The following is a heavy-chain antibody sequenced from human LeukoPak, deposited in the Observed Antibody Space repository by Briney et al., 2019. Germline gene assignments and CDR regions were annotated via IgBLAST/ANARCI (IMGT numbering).Heavy chain of an antibody. V-gene: IGHV3-48*01. J-gene: IGHJ4*02. CDR1: GFTFSSYS. Sequence: GGSLRLSCAASGFTFSSYSMNWVRQAPGKGLEWVSYISSSSSTIYYADSVKGRFTISRDNAKNSLYLQMNSLRAEDTAVYYCARNQHWSRDIWGQGILVTVSS. CDR3: ARNQHWSRDI. CDR2: ISSSSSTI. D-gene: IGHD2-8*02.